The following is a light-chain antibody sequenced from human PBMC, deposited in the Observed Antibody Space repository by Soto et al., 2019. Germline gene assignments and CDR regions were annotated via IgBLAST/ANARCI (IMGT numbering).Light chain of an antibody. Sequence: QSALTQPPSASESPGQSVTISCTGTSSDVGAYNYVSWFRQDPGKAPKLMIYEVTKRPSGVPDRFSGSKSGNTASLTVSGLQAEDEADYYCSSYAGSNNVLFGGGTKLTVL. CDR3: SSYAGSNNVL. CDR1: SSDVGAYNY. J-gene: IGLJ2*01. V-gene: IGLV2-8*01. CDR2: EVT.